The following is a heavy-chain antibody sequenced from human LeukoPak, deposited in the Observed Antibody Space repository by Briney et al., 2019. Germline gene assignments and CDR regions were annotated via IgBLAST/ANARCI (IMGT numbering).Heavy chain of an antibody. CDR1: GGSISSGSYY. J-gene: IGHJ3*02. V-gene: IGHV4-61*02. CDR2: IYTSGST. D-gene: IGHD1-26*01. Sequence: SETLSLTCTVSGGSISSGSYYWSWIRQPAGKGLEWIGRIYTSGSTNYNPSLKSRVTISADTSKNQFSLKLSSVTAADTAVYYCARAQPAWEATDAFDIWGQGTMVTVSS. CDR3: ARAQPAWEATDAFDI.